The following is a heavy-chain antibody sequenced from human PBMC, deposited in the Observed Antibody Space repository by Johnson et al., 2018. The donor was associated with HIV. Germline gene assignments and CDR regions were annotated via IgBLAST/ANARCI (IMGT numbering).Heavy chain of an antibody. CDR2: IKQDGSEK. J-gene: IGHJ3*02. Sequence: VQLVESGGGLVQPGGSLRRSCAASGFTVSSKYMSWVRQAPGKGLEWVANIKQDGSEKYYVDSVKGRFTISRDNAKNSLYLQMNSLRVEDTALYYCARPADYGDYSRDAFDIWGQGTMVTVSS. V-gene: IGHV3-7*04. CDR3: ARPADYGDYSRDAFDI. D-gene: IGHD4-17*01. CDR1: GFTVSSKY.